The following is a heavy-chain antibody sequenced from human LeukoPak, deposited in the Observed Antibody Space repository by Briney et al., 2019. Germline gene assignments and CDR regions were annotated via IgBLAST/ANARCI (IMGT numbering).Heavy chain of an antibody. CDR1: GFTFSSYT. J-gene: IGHJ4*02. Sequence: GGSLRLSCAASGFTFSSYTMSWVRQAPGKGLEWVSAISGSGGSTYYADSVKGRFTISRDNSKNTLYLQMNSLRAEDTAVYYCARDSGGSGFDYWGQGTLVTVSS. D-gene: IGHD6-19*01. CDR2: ISGSGGST. CDR3: ARDSGGSGFDY. V-gene: IGHV3-23*01.